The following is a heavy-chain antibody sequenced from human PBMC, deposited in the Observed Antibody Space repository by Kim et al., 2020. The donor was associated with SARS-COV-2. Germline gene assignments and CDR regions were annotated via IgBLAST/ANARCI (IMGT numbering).Heavy chain of an antibody. CDR2: IWYDGSNK. CDR3: ARELWFGESSGGDAFDI. J-gene: IGHJ3*02. V-gene: IGHV3-33*01. Sequence: LSLTCAASGFTFSSYGMHWVRQAPGKGLEWVAVIWYDGSNKYYADSVKGRFTISRDNSKNTLYLQMNSLRAEDTAVYYCARELWFGESSGGDAFDIWGQGTMVTVSS. D-gene: IGHD3-10*01. CDR1: GFTFSSYG.